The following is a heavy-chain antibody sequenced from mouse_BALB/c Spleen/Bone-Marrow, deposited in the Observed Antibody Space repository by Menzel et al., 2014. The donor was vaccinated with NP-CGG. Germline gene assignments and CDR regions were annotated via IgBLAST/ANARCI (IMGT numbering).Heavy chain of an antibody. V-gene: IGHV5-17*02. Sequence: EVQGVESGGGLVQPGGSRKLSCAASGFTFSSFGMHWVRQAPEKGLEWVAYISSGSSPIFYADTVKGRFTISRDNPKNTLFLQMTSQRSEDTAMYYCTRGGNWEDFDYWGQGTTLTVSS. D-gene: IGHD4-1*01. CDR1: GFTFSSFG. J-gene: IGHJ2*01. CDR2: ISSGSSPI. CDR3: TRGGNWEDFDY.